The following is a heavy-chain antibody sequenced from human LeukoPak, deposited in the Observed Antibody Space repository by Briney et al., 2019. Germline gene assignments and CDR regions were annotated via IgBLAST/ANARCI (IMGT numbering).Heavy chain of an antibody. CDR1: GGSISSYY. CDR3: ARFEGSTVTDDAFDI. CDR2: IYTSGST. D-gene: IGHD4-17*01. Sequence: SETLSLTCIVSGGSISSYYWSWIRQPAGKGLEWIGRIYTSGSTNYNPSLKSRVTMSVDTSKNQFSLKLSSVTAADTAVYYCARFEGSTVTDDAFDIWGQGTMVTVSS. V-gene: IGHV4-4*07. J-gene: IGHJ3*02.